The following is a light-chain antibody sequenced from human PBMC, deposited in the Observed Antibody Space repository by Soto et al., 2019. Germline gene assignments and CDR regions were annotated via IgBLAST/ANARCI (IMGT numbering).Light chain of an antibody. Sequence: QSALTQPASLSGSPGQSITISGTGTSRDIGSNNYVSWFQQRPGKAPTLIIYEVSNRPSGVSTHFSGSKSGNAASLTIFGLLSEDEAEYYCSSYTSTTRLFGGGTKLTVL. CDR3: SSYTSTTRL. CDR2: EVS. J-gene: IGLJ3*02. CDR1: SRDIGSNNY. V-gene: IGLV2-14*01.